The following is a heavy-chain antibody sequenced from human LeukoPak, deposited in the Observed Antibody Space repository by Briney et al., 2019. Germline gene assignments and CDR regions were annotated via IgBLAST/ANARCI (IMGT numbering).Heavy chain of an antibody. D-gene: IGHD3-22*01. Sequence: ASVNVSCKASGGTFSSYAISWVRQAPGQGLEWMGGIIPIFGTANYAQKFQGRVTITADESTSTAYMELSSLRSEDTAVYYCARAYYYDSSGYYDAFDIWGQGTMVTVSS. CDR3: ARAYYYDSSGYYDAFDI. V-gene: IGHV1-69*13. CDR1: GGTFSSYA. J-gene: IGHJ3*02. CDR2: IIPIFGTA.